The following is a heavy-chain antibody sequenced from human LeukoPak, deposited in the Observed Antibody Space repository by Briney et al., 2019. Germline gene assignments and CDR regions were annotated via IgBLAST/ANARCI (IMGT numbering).Heavy chain of an antibody. CDR3: ARRSSGWYEFDH. J-gene: IGHJ4*02. CDR1: GFTFSSYW. V-gene: IGHV3-74*01. CDR2: INSDGSST. D-gene: IGHD6-19*01. Sequence: PGGSLRLSCAASGFTFSSYWMHWVRQAPGKGLVWVSRINSDGSSTSYADSVKGRFTISRDNAKNTLYLQMNSLRAEDTAVYYCARRSSGWYEFDHWGQGTLVTVSS.